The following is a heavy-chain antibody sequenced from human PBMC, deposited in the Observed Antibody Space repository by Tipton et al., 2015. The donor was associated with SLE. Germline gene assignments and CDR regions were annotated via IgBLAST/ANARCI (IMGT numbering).Heavy chain of an antibody. CDR1: GGSISSYY. CDR3: ARSRGRGPFDY. D-gene: IGHD3-16*01. V-gene: IGHV4-59*01. CDR2: IYYSGST. Sequence: TLSLTCTVSGGSISSYYWSWIRQPPGKGLEWIGYIYYSGSTNYNPSLKSRVTISVDTSKNQFSLKLSSVTAADTAVYCCARSRGRGPFDYWGQGTLVTVSS. J-gene: IGHJ4*02.